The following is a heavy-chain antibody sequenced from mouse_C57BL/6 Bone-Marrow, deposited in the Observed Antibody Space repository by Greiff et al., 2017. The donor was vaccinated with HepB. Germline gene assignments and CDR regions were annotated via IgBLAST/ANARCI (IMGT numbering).Heavy chain of an antibody. CDR1: GFTFSSYG. CDR3: AGYGSSSWFAY. D-gene: IGHD1-1*01. V-gene: IGHV5-6*01. J-gene: IGHJ3*01. Sequence: VHLVESGGDLVKPGGSLKLSCAASGFTFSSYGMSWVRQTPDKRLEWVATISSGGSYTYYPDSVKGRFTISRDNAKNTLYLQMSSLKSEDTAMYYCAGYGSSSWFAYWGQGTLVTVSA. CDR2: ISSGGSYT.